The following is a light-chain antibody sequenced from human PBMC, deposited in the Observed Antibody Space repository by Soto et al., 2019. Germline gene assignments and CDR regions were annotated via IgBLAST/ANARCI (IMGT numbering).Light chain of an antibody. V-gene: IGKV1-33*01. Sequence: DIQMTQSPSSLSASVGDRVTIICQASQDTTNYLNWYQQKPGKAPKLLIYDASNLETGVPSRFSGSGSGTHFSFTISSLQPEDIATYYCQQFDNVPFTFGQGTRLEMK. CDR2: DAS. CDR3: QQFDNVPFT. J-gene: IGKJ5*01. CDR1: QDTTNY.